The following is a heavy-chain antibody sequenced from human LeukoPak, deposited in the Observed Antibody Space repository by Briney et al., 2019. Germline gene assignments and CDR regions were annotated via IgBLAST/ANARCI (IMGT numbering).Heavy chain of an antibody. CDR1: GYSFTTYW. J-gene: IGHJ4*02. D-gene: IGHD4-23*01. Sequence: KPGESLKISCKGSGYSFTTYWIGWVRQMPGKGLEWMGIIYPSDSDIRISPSFQGQVTISVDKSINTAYLQWSSLKASDTAIYYCAGRAVVIGVGYFDYWGQGTLVTVSS. V-gene: IGHV5-51*06. CDR2: IYPSDSDI. CDR3: AGRAVVIGVGYFDY.